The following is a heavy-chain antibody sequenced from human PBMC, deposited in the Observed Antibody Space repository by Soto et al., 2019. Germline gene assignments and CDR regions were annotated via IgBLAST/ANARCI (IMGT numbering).Heavy chain of an antibody. V-gene: IGHV3-11*01. J-gene: IGHJ3*02. Sequence: GGSLRLSCAASGFTFSDYYMSWIRQAPGKGLEWVSYISSSGSTIYYADSVKGRFTISRDNAKNSLYLQMNSLRAEDTAVYYCQSSTSRSSYPDAFDIWGQGTMVTVSS. CDR3: QSSTSRSSYPDAFDI. CDR1: GFTFSDYY. CDR2: ISSSGSTI. D-gene: IGHD2-2*01.